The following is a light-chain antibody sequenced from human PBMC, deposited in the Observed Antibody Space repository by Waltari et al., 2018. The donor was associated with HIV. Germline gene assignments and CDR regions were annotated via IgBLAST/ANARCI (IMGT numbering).Light chain of an antibody. CDR3: GTWDSSLSVGL. J-gene: IGLJ3*02. CDR2: DIN. Sequence: QFVLTQAPSVSAAPGKKGTISCSGSSSNIGHNYVSWYQHFPVTAPKLLIYDINKRPSGIPDRFSGSKSGTSATLAIAGLQTGDEADYYCGTWDSSLSVGLFGGGTKVTVL. V-gene: IGLV1-51*01. CDR1: SSNIGHNY.